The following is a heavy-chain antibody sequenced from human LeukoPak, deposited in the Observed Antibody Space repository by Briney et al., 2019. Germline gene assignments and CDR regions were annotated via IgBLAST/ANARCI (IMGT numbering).Heavy chain of an antibody. Sequence: QPGRSLRLSCAASGFTFSSYAMHWVRQAPGKGLEWVAVISYDGSNKYYADSVKGRFTISRDNSKNTLYLQMNSLRAEDTAVYYCARAPGGYSYGLLYYFDYWGQGTLVTVSS. CDR2: ISYDGSNK. CDR3: ARAPGGYSYGLLYYFDY. CDR1: GFTFSSYA. J-gene: IGHJ4*02. D-gene: IGHD5-18*01. V-gene: IGHV3-30*04.